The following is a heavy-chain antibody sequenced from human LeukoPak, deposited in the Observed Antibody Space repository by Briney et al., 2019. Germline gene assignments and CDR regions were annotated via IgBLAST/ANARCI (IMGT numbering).Heavy chain of an antibody. D-gene: IGHD3-16*02. CDR2: IYHTGST. V-gene: IGHV4-4*02. Sequence: TSETLSLTCAVSGGSISSSNWWSWVRQPPGKGLEWIGDIYHTGSTNYNPSLKSRVTISVDKSKNQFSLKLSSVTAADTAVYYCASLPFGGLIVTGGSWGQGTLVTVSS. CDR1: GGSISSSNW. J-gene: IGHJ5*02. CDR3: ASLPFGGLIVTGGS.